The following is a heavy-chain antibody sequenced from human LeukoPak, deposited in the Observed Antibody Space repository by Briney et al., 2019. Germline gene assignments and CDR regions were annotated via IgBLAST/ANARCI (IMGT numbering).Heavy chain of an antibody. V-gene: IGHV3-21*01. J-gene: IGHJ6*02. D-gene: IGHD2-2*01. CDR2: ISSSSSYI. CDR1: GFTFSSYS. Sequence: KSGGSLRLSCAASGFTFSSYSMNWVRQAPGKGLEWVSSISSSSSYIYYADSVKGRFTISRDNAKNSLYLQMNSLRAEATAVYYCARDRIVVVPAATTEHYYYYGMDVWGQGTTVTVSS. CDR3: ARDRIVVVPAATTEHYYYYGMDV.